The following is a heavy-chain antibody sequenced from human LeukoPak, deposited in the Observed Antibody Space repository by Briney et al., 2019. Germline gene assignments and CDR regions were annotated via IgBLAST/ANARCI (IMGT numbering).Heavy chain of an antibody. J-gene: IGHJ4*02. CDR1: GYTFTSYY. D-gene: IGHD3-22*01. V-gene: IGHV1-46*01. CDR2: INPSGGST. Sequence: GASVKVSCKASGYTFTSYYMQWVRQAPGQGLEGMGIINPSGGSTRYAQKFQGRVTMNRDTSTSTAYMELSSLRSEDTAVYYCARLRDYYDSSGYYFDYWGQGTLVTVSS. CDR3: ARLRDYYDSSGYYFDY.